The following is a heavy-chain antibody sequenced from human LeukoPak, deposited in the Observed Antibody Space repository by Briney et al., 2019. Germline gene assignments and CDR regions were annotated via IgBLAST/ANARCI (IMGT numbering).Heavy chain of an antibody. CDR1: GFTFSSYW. D-gene: IGHD1-26*01. J-gene: IGHJ4*02. Sequence: GGSLRLSCAASGFTFSSYWMSWVRQAPGKGLEWVANIKQDGSEKYYVDSVKGRFTISRDNSKNTLYLQMNSLRAEDTAVYYCARVAGATSDPIDYWGQGTLVTVSS. CDR3: ARVAGATSDPIDY. V-gene: IGHV3-7*01. CDR2: IKQDGSEK.